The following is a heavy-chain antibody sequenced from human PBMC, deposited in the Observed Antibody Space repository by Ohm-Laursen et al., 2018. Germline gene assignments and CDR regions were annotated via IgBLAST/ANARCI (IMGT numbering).Heavy chain of an antibody. D-gene: IGHD3-10*01. J-gene: IGHJ4*02. CDR1: GDSMSSYY. CDR3: ARGYYGRGDS. Sequence: SESLSLTCIVSGDSMSSYYWSWIRQSPGKGLQWIGYISYSGKTNYNPSLKSRVTISLDKSKTQFSLNLSSVTAADTAVYYCARGYYGRGDSWGQGTLVTVSS. V-gene: IGHV4-59*01. CDR2: ISYSGKT.